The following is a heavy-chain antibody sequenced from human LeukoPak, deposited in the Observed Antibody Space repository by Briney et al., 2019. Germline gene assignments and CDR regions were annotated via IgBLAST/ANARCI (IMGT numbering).Heavy chain of an antibody. J-gene: IGHJ4*02. CDR2: FDPEDDEI. D-gene: IGHD1-7*01. CDR3: ATETGNFYFYS. Sequence: GASVKVSCKVSGYTLTELSMHWVRQAPGKGPEWMGGFDPEDDEIIYAQRFQGRVTMTEDASTDTAYMELRSLRSEDTAVYYCATETGNFYFYSWGQGTLVTVSS. V-gene: IGHV1-24*01. CDR1: GYTLTELS.